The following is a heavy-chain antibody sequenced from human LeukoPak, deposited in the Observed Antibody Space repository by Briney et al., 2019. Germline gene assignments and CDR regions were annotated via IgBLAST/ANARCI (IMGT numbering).Heavy chain of an antibody. Sequence: ASVKVSCKASGYTFTSYDINWVRQATGQGLEWMGWMNPNSGNTGYAQKFQGRVTITRNTSISTAYMELSSLRSEDTAVYYCARGRYSNYVRCDYWGQGTLVTVSS. J-gene: IGHJ4*02. CDR3: ARGRYSNYVRCDY. CDR1: GYTFTSYD. D-gene: IGHD4-11*01. V-gene: IGHV1-8*03. CDR2: MNPNSGNT.